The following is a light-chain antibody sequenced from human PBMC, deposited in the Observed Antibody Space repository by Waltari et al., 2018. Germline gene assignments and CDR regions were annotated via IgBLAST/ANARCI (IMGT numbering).Light chain of an antibody. V-gene: IGLV2-11*01. CDR2: DVN. CDR3: CSYAGSYTFV. CDR1: SSDVGGYNY. J-gene: IGLJ2*01. Sequence: QSALTHPRSVSGSPGPSVTISCTGTSSDVGGYNYVSWYQQHPGKAPKFMIYDVNKRPSGVPDRFSGSKSGNTASLTISGLQAEDEADYYCCSYAGSYTFVFGGGTKLTVL.